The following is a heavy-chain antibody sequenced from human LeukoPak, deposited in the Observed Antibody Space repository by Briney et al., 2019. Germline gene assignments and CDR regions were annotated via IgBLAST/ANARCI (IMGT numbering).Heavy chain of an antibody. CDR3: ARGGGTYYLSSVDY. V-gene: IGHV4-34*01. Sequence: SETLSLTCAVYGGSFSGYYWSWIRQPPGKGLEWIREINHSGSTNYNPSLKSRVTISVDTSKNQFSLKLSSVTAADTAVYYCARGGGTYYLSSVDYWGQGTLVTVSS. D-gene: IGHD1-26*01. CDR1: GGSFSGYY. CDR2: INHSGST. J-gene: IGHJ4*02.